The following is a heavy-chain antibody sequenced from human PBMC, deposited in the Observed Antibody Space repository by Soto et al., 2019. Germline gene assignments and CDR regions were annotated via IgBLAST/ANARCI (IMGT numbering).Heavy chain of an antibody. CDR1: GFTFSSYG. Sequence: GGSLRLSCAASGFTFSSYGMHWVRQAPGKGLEWVAVISYDGSNKYYADSVKGRFTISRDNSKNTLYLQMNSLRAEDTAVYYCAKDNYYDSSGYYFYNWFDPWGQGTLVTVSS. V-gene: IGHV3-30*18. D-gene: IGHD3-22*01. J-gene: IGHJ5*02. CDR3: AKDNYYDSSGYYFYNWFDP. CDR2: ISYDGSNK.